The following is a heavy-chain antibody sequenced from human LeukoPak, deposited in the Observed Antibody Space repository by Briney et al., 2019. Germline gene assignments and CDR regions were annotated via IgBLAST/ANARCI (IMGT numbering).Heavy chain of an antibody. Sequence: ASVRVSCKASGYTFTDYYTHWVRQAPGQGPEWMGCINPNSGATNYAQKFQGRVTMTRDTSITTAYMELSRLTSDDTAVYYCARSGQVVPAAVNWFDPWGQGTLVTVSS. D-gene: IGHD2-2*01. J-gene: IGHJ5*02. CDR2: INPNSGAT. CDR3: ARSGQVVPAAVNWFDP. CDR1: GYTFTDYY. V-gene: IGHV1-2*02.